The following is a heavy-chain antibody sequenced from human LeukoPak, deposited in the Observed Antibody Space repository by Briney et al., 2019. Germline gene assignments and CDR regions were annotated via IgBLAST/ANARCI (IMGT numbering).Heavy chain of an antibody. D-gene: IGHD6-19*01. CDR2: IYYSGST. CDR3: ARGSEGY. Sequence: SETLSLTCTVSGGSISSSSYYWGWIRQPPGKGLEWIGSIYYSGSTYYNLSLKSRVTISVDTSKNQFSLKLSSVTAADTAVYYCARGSEGYWGQGTLVTVSS. CDR1: GGSISSSSYY. J-gene: IGHJ4*02. V-gene: IGHV4-39*01.